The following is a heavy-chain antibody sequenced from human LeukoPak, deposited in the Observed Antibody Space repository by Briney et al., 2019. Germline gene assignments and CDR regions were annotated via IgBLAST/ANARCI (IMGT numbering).Heavy chain of an antibody. D-gene: IGHD2-2*01. J-gene: IGHJ6*03. CDR1: GFTFSSYA. V-gene: IGHV3-23*01. CDR3: AKSRSDIVVVPAAIYYYYYYMDV. CDR2: ISGSGGST. Sequence: PGGFLRLSCAASGFTFSSYAMSWVRQAPGKGLEWVSAISGSGGSTYYADSVKGRFTISRDNSKNTLYLQMNSLRAEDTAVYYCAKSRSDIVVVPAAIYYYYYYMDVWGKGTTVTVSS.